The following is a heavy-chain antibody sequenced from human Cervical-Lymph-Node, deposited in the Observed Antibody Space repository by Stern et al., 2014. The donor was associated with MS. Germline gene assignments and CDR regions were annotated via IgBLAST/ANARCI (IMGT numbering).Heavy chain of an antibody. Sequence: VQLVQSGAEVQQPGSSVKVSCKASGDTFSSHALTWVRQAPGQGLEWMGGIIPLFRTANYAQDFQGRLTITADDSSRTAYMELSSLRSDDTAVYYCVRTDGDYDPVDTWGQGTRVTVSS. J-gene: IGHJ5*02. V-gene: IGHV1-69*01. CDR1: GDTFSSHA. D-gene: IGHD4-17*01. CDR2: IIPLFRTA. CDR3: VRTDGDYDPVDT.